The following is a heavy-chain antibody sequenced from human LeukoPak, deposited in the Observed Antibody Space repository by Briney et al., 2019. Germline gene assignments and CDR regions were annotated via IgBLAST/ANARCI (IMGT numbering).Heavy chain of an antibody. CDR2: IYSGGYSGGGP. CDR3: ARDVYGDGYNSFDY. D-gene: IGHD5-24*01. J-gene: IGHJ4*02. V-gene: IGHV3-66*01. CDR1: GFIFSSNH. Sequence: TGGSLRLSCAVSGFIFSSNHMNWVRQAPGKGLEWVSVIYSGGYSGGGPFYADSVKGRFTTSSDSSKNTLFLQMNSLRAEDTAVYYCARDVYGDGYNSFDYWGLGIVVTVSS.